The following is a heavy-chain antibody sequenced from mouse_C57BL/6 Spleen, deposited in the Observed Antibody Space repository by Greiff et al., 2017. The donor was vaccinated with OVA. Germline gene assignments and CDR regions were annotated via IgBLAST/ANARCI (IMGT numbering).Heavy chain of an antibody. CDR3: AKNLITTVVEDYYAMYY. J-gene: IGHJ4*01. CDR2: IWRGGST. D-gene: IGHD1-1*01. CDR1: GFSLTSYG. Sequence: VQLQQSGPGLVQPSQSLSITCTVSGFSLTSYGVHWVRQSPGKGLEWLGVIWRGGSTDYNAAFMSRLSITKDNSKSQVFFKMNSLQSDDTAIYYCAKNLITTVVEDYYAMYYWGQGTSVTFSS. V-gene: IGHV2-5*01.